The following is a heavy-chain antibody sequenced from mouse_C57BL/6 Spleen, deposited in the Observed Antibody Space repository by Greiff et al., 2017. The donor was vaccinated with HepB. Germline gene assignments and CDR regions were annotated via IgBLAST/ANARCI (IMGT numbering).Heavy chain of an antibody. CDR3: ARGASYSNWDY. Sequence: VQLQQPGAELVRPGSSVKLSCKASGYTFTSYWMHWVKQRPIQGLEWIGNIDPSDSETHYNQKFKDKATLTVDKSSSTAYMQLSSLTSEDSAVYYCARGASYSNWDYWGQGTTLTVSS. CDR2: IDPSDSET. D-gene: IGHD2-5*01. J-gene: IGHJ2*01. V-gene: IGHV1-52*01. CDR1: GYTFTSYW.